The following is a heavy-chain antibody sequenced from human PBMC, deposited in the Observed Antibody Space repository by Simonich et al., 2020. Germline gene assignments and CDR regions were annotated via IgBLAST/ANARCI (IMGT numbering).Heavy chain of an antibody. J-gene: IGHJ4*02. CDR1: GYTFTSYG. CDR2: ISAYKGNT. Sequence: QVQLVQSGAEVKKPGASVKVSCKASGYTFTSYGISWVRQAPGQWLEWMGWISAYKGNTNYAQKLQGRVTMTTDTSTSTAYMELRSLRSDDTAVYYCARASRGTWWYYYFDYWGQGTLVTVSS. CDR3: ARASRGTWWYYYFDY. D-gene: IGHD2-15*01. V-gene: IGHV1-18*01.